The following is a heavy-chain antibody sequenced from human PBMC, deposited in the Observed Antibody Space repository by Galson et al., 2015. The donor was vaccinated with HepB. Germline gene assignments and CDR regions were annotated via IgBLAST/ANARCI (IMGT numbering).Heavy chain of an antibody. V-gene: IGHV3-21*01. CDR3: AGGSYDYGDF. CDR2: ITSSSNYI. D-gene: IGHD2-2*01. CDR1: GFTFNSYT. J-gene: IGHJ4*02. Sequence: SLRLSCAASGFTFNSYTMNWVRQAPGKGLAWVSTITSSSNYIYYADSVKGRFTISRDNAENSLYLQMNSLRAEDTGVYYCAGGSYDYGDFWGQGTLVTVSS.